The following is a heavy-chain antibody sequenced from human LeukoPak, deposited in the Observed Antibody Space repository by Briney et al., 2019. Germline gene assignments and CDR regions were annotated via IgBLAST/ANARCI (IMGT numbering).Heavy chain of an antibody. CDR3: ARDHAMAVAGLTDY. D-gene: IGHD6-19*01. J-gene: IGHJ4*02. Sequence: PGGSLRLSCAASGFTFTSYAMSWVRQAPGKGLEWLANIKEDGSDKYYVDSVEGRFTISRDNAKNSLYLQMNSLRAEDTAVYYCARDHAMAVAGLTDYWGRGTLVTVSS. CDR1: GFTFTSYA. V-gene: IGHV3-7*01. CDR2: IKEDGSDK.